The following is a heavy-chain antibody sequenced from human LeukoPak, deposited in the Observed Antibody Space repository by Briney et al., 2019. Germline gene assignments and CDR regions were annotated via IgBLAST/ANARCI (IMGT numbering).Heavy chain of an antibody. CDR3: ARQRDGYKRTNAFDI. J-gene: IGHJ3*02. CDR1: GGSISNTN. CDR2: IYYSGTT. V-gene: IGHV4-39*01. D-gene: IGHD5-24*01. Sequence: SETLSLTCSVSGGSISNTNWGWIRQPPGKGLEWVGSIYYSGTTYYNPSLKSRVTISVDTSKNQFSLKLSSVTAADTAVYYCARQRDGYKRTNAFDIWGQGTMVTVPS.